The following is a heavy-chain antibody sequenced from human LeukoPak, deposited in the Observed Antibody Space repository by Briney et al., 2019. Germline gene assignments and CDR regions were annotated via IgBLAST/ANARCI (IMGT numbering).Heavy chain of an antibody. V-gene: IGHV7-4-1*02. CDR3: ARGGGFGLSVAFDI. CDR2: INTNTGNP. D-gene: IGHD3-10*01. CDR1: GYTSTSYA. Sequence: ASVKVSCKASGYTSTSYAMNWVRQAPGQGLEWMGWINTNTGNPTYAQGFTGRFVFSLDTSVSTAYLQISSLKAEDTAVYYCARGGGFGLSVAFDIWGQGTMVTVSS. J-gene: IGHJ3*02.